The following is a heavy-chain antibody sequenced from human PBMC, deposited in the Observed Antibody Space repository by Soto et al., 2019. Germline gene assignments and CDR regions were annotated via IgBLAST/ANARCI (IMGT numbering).Heavy chain of an antibody. CDR2: IGAAGDT. Sequence: PGGSLRLSCVVSGFTFSSYDMHWVRQVPGKGLEWISTIGAAGDTYYSASVKGRFTISRGNGRNSLYLQMNSLRAGDTAVYYCARGDEGYFSYGVDVWGQGTTVTVSS. CDR1: GFTFSSYD. V-gene: IGHV3-13*01. CDR3: ARGDEGYFSYGVDV. J-gene: IGHJ6*02.